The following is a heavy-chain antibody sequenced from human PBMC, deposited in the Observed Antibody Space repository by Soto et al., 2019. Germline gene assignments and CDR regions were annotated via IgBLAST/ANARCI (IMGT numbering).Heavy chain of an antibody. J-gene: IGHJ4*02. D-gene: IGHD3-16*02. Sequence: TLSLTCAVYGGSFSGYYWSWIRQPPGKGLEWIGEINHSGSTNYNPSLKSRVTISVDTSKNQFSLKLSSVTAADTAVYYCARGKLSDYVWGSYRYHFDYWGQGTVVTVSS. CDR2: INHSGST. V-gene: IGHV4-34*01. CDR3: ARGKLSDYVWGSYRYHFDY. CDR1: GGSFSGYY.